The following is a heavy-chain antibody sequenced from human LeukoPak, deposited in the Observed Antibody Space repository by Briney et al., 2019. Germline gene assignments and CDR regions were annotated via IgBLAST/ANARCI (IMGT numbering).Heavy chain of an antibody. J-gene: IGHJ4*02. CDR1: GFTFSSYA. CDR2: ISGSGGST. Sequence: GGSLRLSCAASGFTFSSYAMSWVRQAPGKGLEWVSAISGSGGSTYYADSVKGRFTISRDNSKNTLYLQMNSLRAEDTAVYCCAPLSNTGGGPFDYWGQGTLVTVSS. V-gene: IGHV3-23*01. CDR3: APLSNTGGGPFDY. D-gene: IGHD3-16*01.